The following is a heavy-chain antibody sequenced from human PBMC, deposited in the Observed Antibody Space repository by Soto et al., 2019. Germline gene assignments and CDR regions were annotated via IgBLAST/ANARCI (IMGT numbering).Heavy chain of an antibody. CDR3: ATLTRITADVTEFDFRPV. Sequence: PGGSLRLSCAAAGFTFSSYEMNWVRPAPGKGLEWVSYISSSGGTIFYVDPVKGQFTISRDNAKNSLYLQMNSLRAEDTAVYYCATLTRITADVTEFDFRPVWGQGTTVTVSS. CDR1: GFTFSSYE. D-gene: IGHD6-13*01. V-gene: IGHV3-48*03. J-gene: IGHJ6*02. CDR2: ISSSGGTI.